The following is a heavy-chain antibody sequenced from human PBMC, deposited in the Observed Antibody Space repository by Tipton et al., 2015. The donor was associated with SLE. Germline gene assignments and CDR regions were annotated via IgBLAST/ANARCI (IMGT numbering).Heavy chain of an antibody. D-gene: IGHD5-12*01. CDR3: ARPGVAYGGYGAWAD. V-gene: IGHV4-38-2*02. CDR2: IYHSGST. Sequence: TLSLTCTVSGYSISSGYYWGWIRQPPGKGLEWIGCIYHSGSTNYNPSLKSRVTISVDTSKNQFSLKLSSVTAADTAVYYCARPGVAYGGYGAWADWGQGTMLTVSS. CDR1: GYSISSGYY. J-gene: IGHJ3*01.